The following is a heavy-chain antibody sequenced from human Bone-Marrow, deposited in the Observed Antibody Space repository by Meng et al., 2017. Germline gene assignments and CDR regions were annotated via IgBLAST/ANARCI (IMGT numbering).Heavy chain of an antibody. J-gene: IGHJ6*02. CDR1: GFTFSSYA. CDR2: ISYDGSNK. D-gene: IGHD6-13*01. Sequence: GESLKISCAASGFTFSSYAMHWVRQAPGKGLEWVAVISYDGSNKYYADSVKGRFTISRDNSKNTLHLQMNSLRAEDTAVYYCARGIPGIAAAGPEYYYYYGMDVWGQGTTVTVSS. CDR3: ARGIPGIAAAGPEYYYYYGMDV. V-gene: IGHV3-30*01.